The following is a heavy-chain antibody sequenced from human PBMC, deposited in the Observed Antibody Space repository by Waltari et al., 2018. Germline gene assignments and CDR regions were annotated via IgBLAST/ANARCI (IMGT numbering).Heavy chain of an antibody. CDR1: TLSSYA. Sequence: TLSSYASTWVRQAPGQGLEWLGRIIPIFGTANYAQKFQGRVTITADESTSTAYMELSSLRSEDTAMYYCARPVYYDSSGYYPYYYYYGMDVWGQGTTVTVSS. J-gene: IGHJ6*02. V-gene: IGHV1-69*15. CDR3: ARPVYYDSSGYYPYYYYYGMDV. CDR2: IIPIFGTA. D-gene: IGHD3-22*01.